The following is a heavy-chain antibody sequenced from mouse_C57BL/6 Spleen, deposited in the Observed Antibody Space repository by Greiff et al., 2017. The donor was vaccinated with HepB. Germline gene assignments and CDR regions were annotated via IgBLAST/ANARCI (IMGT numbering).Heavy chain of an antibody. V-gene: IGHV1-53*01. CDR1: GYTFTSYW. D-gene: IGHD3-3*01. CDR3: AREGLGITFWYFDV. Sequence: VQLQQPGTELVKPGASVKLSCKASGYTFTSYWMHWVKQRPGQGLEWIGNINPSNGGTNYNEKFKSKATLTVDKSSSTAYMQLSSLTSEDSAVYYCAREGLGITFWYFDVWGTGTTVTVSS. J-gene: IGHJ1*03. CDR2: INPSNGGT.